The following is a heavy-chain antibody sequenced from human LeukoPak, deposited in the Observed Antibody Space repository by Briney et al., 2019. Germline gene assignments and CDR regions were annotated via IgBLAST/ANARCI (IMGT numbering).Heavy chain of an antibody. Sequence: GGSLRLSCAVSGFTFRNYGMHWVRQAPGKGLEWVAVIANDGRDKKYADSVRGRFTISRDNSKNTVYLQMNSLRAEDTAVFYCVKDMKIKAAGYYFDYWGQGTLVTVSS. V-gene: IGHV3-30*18. D-gene: IGHD6-13*01. J-gene: IGHJ4*02. CDR3: VKDMKIKAAGYYFDY. CDR1: GFTFRNYG. CDR2: IANDGRDK.